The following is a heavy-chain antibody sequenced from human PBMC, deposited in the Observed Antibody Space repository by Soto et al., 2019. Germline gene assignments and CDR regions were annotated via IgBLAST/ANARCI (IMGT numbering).Heavy chain of an antibody. V-gene: IGHV3-7*05. CDR2: IKQDGSEK. Sequence: PGGSLRLSCAASGFTFSSYWMSWVRQAPGKGLEWVANIKQDGSEKYYVDSVKGRFTISRDNAKNSLYLQMNSLRAEDTAVYYCARTPSGYEEDDWFDPWGQGTLVTVSS. J-gene: IGHJ5*02. D-gene: IGHD5-12*01. CDR1: GFTFSSYW. CDR3: ARTPSGYEEDDWFDP.